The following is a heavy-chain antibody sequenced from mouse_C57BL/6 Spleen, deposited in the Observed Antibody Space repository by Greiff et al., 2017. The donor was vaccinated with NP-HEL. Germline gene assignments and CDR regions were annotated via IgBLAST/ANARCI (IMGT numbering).Heavy chain of an antibody. CDR2: IDPANGNT. CDR1: GFNIKNTY. CDR3: AREREQDYYGIEIDYFDY. D-gene: IGHD1-2*01. J-gene: IGHJ2*01. Sequence: EVQLQQSVAELVRPGASVKLSCTASGFNIKNTYMHWVKQRPEQGLEWIGRIDPANGNTKYAPKFQGKATITADTSSNTAYLQLSSLTSEDTAIYYCAREREQDYYGIEIDYFDYWGQGTTLTVSS. V-gene: IGHV14-3*01.